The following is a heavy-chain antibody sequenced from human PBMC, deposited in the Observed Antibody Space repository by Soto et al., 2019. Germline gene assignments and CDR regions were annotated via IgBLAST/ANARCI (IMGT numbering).Heavy chain of an antibody. CDR2: IHYSGST. D-gene: IGHD3-22*01. Sequence: SETLSLTCTVSGDSIISNIYYWGLIRQPPGKGLEWIGNIHYSGSTYYDSSLKSRVTISVDTSKNQFSLKLSSVTAADTAVYYCASQHYYDSSGYYVVYWGQGTLVTVS. CDR3: ASQHYYDSSGYYVVY. CDR1: GDSIISNIYY. J-gene: IGHJ4*02. V-gene: IGHV4-39*01.